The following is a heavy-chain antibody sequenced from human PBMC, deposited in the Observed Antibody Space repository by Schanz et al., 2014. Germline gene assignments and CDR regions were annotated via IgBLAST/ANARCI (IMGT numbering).Heavy chain of an antibody. CDR1: GGSISSGTYY. CDR2: IYTSGST. D-gene: IGHD6-25*01. Sequence: QVQLQESGPGLVKPSQTLSLTCIVSGGSISSGTYYWSWLRQPAGKGLEWIGRIYTSGSTNYNPPLKSRVTISLDTPKNQFSLKLSSLTAADTAVYYCAREPLSGYNWFDPWGQGSLVTVSS. V-gene: IGHV4-61*02. CDR3: AREPLSGYNWFDP. J-gene: IGHJ5*02.